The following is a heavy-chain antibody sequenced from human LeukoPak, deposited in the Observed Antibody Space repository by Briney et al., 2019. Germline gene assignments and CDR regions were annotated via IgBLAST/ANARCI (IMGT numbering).Heavy chain of an antibody. J-gene: IGHJ3*02. CDR3: ATSATIVVVPAAMGRSFDI. CDR2: FDPEDGET. CDR1: GYTLTELS. D-gene: IGHD2-2*01. Sequence: GASVKVSCKVSGYTLTELSMHWVRQAPGKGLEWMGGFDPEDGETIYAQKFQGRVTMTEDTSTDTAYMELSSLRSEDTAVYYCATSATIVVVPAAMGRSFDIWGQGTMVTVSS. V-gene: IGHV1-24*01.